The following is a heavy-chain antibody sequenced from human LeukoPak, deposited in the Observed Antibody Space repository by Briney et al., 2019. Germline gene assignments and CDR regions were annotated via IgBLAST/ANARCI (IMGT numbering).Heavy chain of an antibody. V-gene: IGHV4-59*01. CDR2: IYYSGST. Sequence: SETLSLTCTVSGGSISSYYWSWIRQPPGKGLEWIGYIYYSGSTNSNPSLKSRVTISVDTSKNQFSLKLSSVTAADTAVYYCARDLSDPYYYDSSGYLPYAFDIWGQGTMVTVSS. J-gene: IGHJ3*02. CDR3: ARDLSDPYYYDSSGYLPYAFDI. D-gene: IGHD3-22*01. CDR1: GGSISSYY.